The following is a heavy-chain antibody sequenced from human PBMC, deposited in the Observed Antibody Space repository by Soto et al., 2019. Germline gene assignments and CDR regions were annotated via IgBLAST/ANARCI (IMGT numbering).Heavy chain of an antibody. D-gene: IGHD3-9*01. CDR3: ARRGALTSYYYGYYFDY. J-gene: IGHJ4*02. Sequence: ASVKVSCKASGYTFTSYYMHWVRQAPGQGLEWMGIINPSGGSTSYAQKFQGRVTMTRDTSTSTVYMELSSLTSEDTAVYYCARRGALTSYYYGYYFDYWGQGTLVTVSS. CDR2: INPSGGST. V-gene: IGHV1-46*01. CDR1: GYTFTSYY.